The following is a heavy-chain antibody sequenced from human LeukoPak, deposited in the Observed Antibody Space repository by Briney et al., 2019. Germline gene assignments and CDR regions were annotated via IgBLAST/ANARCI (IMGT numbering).Heavy chain of an antibody. CDR3: QGGRF. CDR1: GFTSTNAW. CDR2: IKSKTDGGTT. J-gene: IGHJ4*02. Sequence: GGSLRLSCSASGFTSTNAWMSWVRQAPGKGLEWVGRIKSKTDGGTTDYAAPVKGRFSVSRDDSKNTLYLQMNSLKSEDTAVYYCQGGRFWGQGTLVTVSS. V-gene: IGHV3-15*01. D-gene: IGHD1-26*01.